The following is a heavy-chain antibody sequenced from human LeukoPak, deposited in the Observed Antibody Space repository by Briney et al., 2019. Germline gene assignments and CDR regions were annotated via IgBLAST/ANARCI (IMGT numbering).Heavy chain of an antibody. Sequence: GESLKISCRGSGFTFTDYWIGWVRQMPGKGLEWMGIIYPGDSDTRYSPSFLGQVTISVDSYINFSYLQWSSLKASDTAMYYCANLIASRGSWGQGTLVTVSS. CDR2: IYPGDSDT. CDR1: GFTFTDYW. CDR3: ANLIASRGS. D-gene: IGHD3-22*01. V-gene: IGHV5-51*01. J-gene: IGHJ5*02.